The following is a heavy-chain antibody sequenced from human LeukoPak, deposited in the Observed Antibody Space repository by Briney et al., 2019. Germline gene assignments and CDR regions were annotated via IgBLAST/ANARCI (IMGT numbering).Heavy chain of an antibody. CDR2: IIPIFGTA. CDR1: GGTFSSYA. J-gene: IGHJ5*02. CDR3: ARDDPYGDYGFGFDP. V-gene: IGHV1-69*05. Sequence: SVKVSCKASGGTFSSYAISWVRQASGQGLEWMGGIIPIFGTANYAQKFQGRVTITTDESTSTAYMELSSLRSEDTAVYYCARDDPYGDYGFGFDPWGQGTLVTVSS. D-gene: IGHD4-17*01.